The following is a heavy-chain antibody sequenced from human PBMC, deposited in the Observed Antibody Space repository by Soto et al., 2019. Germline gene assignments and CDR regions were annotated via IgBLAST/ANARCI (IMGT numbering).Heavy chain of an antibody. D-gene: IGHD5-12*01. V-gene: IGHV3-21*01. CDR1: GFTFSSYA. Sequence: EVQLLESGGGLVQPGGSLRLSCAASGFTFSSYAMSWVRQAPGKGLEWVSSISSSSSYIYYADSVKGRFTISRDNAKNSLYLQMNSLRAEDTAVYYCASGGYNSLQTPWGQGTLVTVSS. CDR2: ISSSSSYI. J-gene: IGHJ5*02. CDR3: ASGGYNSLQTP.